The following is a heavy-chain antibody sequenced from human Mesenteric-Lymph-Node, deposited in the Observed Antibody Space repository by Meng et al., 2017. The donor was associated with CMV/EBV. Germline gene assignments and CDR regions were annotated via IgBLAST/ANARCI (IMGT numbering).Heavy chain of an antibody. V-gene: IGHV3-21*01. Sequence: GESLKISCAASGFTFSAYTMNWVRQAPGKGLEWVSSISGSGSFIHYADSVRGRFTISRDNAENSLYLQMNSLRAEDTAVYYCARRAEYCSSTSCPFDYWGQGTLVTVSS. D-gene: IGHD2-2*01. CDR2: ISGSGSFI. CDR3: ARRAEYCSSTSCPFDY. J-gene: IGHJ4*02. CDR1: GFTFSAYT.